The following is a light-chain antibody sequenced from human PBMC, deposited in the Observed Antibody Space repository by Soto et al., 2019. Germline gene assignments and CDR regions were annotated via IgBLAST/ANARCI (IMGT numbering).Light chain of an antibody. V-gene: IGLV2-23*01. Sequence: QSVLTQPASVSGSPGQSLTISCTGTSSDVGSSNFVSWYQQHPGKAPKLIIYEGSRRPSGVSGRFSGSKSGNAASLTISGLQAEDEADYYCCSFPGSSTFYASGPGTKVTVL. CDR3: CSFPGSSTFYA. CDR2: EGS. CDR1: SSDVGSSNF. J-gene: IGLJ1*01.